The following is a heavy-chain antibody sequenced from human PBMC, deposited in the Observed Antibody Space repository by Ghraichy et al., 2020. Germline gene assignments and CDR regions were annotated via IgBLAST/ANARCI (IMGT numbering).Heavy chain of an antibody. D-gene: IGHD5-12*01. V-gene: IGHV3-23*01. CDR3: AKNSGYDRGYFDY. CDR2: ISGSSGST. Sequence: GGSLRLSCAASGFTFSSYAMSWVRQAPGKGLEWVSAISGSSGSTYYADSVKGRFTISRDNSKNTLYLQMNSLRAEDTAVYYCAKNSGYDRGYFDYWGQGTLVTVSS. J-gene: IGHJ4*02. CDR1: GFTFSSYA.